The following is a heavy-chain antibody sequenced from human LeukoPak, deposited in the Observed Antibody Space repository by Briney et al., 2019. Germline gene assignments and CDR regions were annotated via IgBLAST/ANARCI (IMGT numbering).Heavy chain of an antibody. Sequence: PSETLSLTCTVSGGSISSYYWSWIRQPPGKGLEWIGYIYYSGSTNYNPSLKSRATISVDTSKNQFSLKLSSVTAADTAVYYCARGVPYYYDSSGYYRYYFDYWGQGTLVTVSS. CDR3: ARGVPYYYDSSGYYRYYFDY. CDR1: GGSISSYY. V-gene: IGHV4-59*01. D-gene: IGHD3-22*01. J-gene: IGHJ4*02. CDR2: IYYSGST.